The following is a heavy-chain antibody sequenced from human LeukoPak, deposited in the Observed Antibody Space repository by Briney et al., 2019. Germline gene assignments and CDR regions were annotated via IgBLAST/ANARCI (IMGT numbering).Heavy chain of an antibody. CDR2: IVVGSGNT. V-gene: IGHV1-58*01. D-gene: IGHD3-22*01. Sequence: SVKVSCKASGFTFSNSAVQWVRQARGQRLEWIGWIVVGSGNTNYAQKFQERVTITRDMSTSTAYMELSSLRSEDTAVYYCARAHYYDSSGYDAFDIWGQGTMVTVSS. CDR1: GFTFSNSA. J-gene: IGHJ3*02. CDR3: ARAHYYDSSGYDAFDI.